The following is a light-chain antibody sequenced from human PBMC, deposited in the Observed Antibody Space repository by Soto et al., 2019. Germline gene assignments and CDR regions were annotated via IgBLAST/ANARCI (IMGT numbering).Light chain of an antibody. V-gene: IGKV1-5*01. J-gene: IGKJ1*01. CDR1: QRINNW. CDR2: DAS. Sequence: DIQMTQSPSTLSASVGDRVTITCRASQRINNWLAWYQQKPGEAPKLLIYDASNLESGVPSRFRGSGSGTEFTLTISNLRPDDFATYFCQQHDSFWTFGQGT. CDR3: QQHDSFWT.